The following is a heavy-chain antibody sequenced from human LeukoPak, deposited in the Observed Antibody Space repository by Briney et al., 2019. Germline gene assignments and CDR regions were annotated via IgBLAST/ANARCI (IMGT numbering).Heavy chain of an antibody. CDR1: GGSISSYY. CDR3: ARQSMLYFMWFDP. Sequence: SETLSLTCTVSGGSISSYYWSWIRQPPGKGLEWIGYIYYSGSTNCNPSLKSRVTISVDTSKNQFSLKLSSVTAADTAVYYCARQSMLYFMWFDPWGQGTLVTVSS. V-gene: IGHV4-59*08. CDR2: IYYSGST. J-gene: IGHJ5*02. D-gene: IGHD2-8*01.